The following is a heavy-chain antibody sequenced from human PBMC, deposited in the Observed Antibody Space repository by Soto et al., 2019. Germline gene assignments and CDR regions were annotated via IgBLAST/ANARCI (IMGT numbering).Heavy chain of an antibody. CDR2: IGTAGDT. CDR1: GFTFSSYD. J-gene: IGHJ5*02. CDR3: ARERAHGQYNWFDP. V-gene: IGHV3-13*01. Sequence: PGGSLRLSCAASGFTFSSYDMHWVRQATGKGLEWVSAIGTAGDTYYPGSVKGRFTISRENAKNSLYLQMNSLRAEDTAVYYCARERAHGQYNWFDPWGQGTLVTVSS.